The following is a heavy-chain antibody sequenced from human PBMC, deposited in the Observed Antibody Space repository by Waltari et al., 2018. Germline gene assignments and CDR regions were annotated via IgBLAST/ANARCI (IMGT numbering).Heavy chain of an antibody. CDR3: ARALKLTGSLGYYYYMDV. J-gene: IGHJ6*03. CDR2: IGTAGDT. Sequence: EVQLVESGGGLVQPGGSLRLSCAASGFTFSSYGMHWVRQATGKGLEWVSAIGTAGDTYYPGSVKGRFTISRENAKNSLYLQMNSLRAGDTAVYYCARALKLTGSLGYYYYMDVWGKGTTVTVSS. D-gene: IGHD1-1*01. CDR1: GFTFSSYG. V-gene: IGHV3-13*01.